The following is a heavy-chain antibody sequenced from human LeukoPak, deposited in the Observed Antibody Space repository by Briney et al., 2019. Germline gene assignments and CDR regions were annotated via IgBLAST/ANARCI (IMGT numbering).Heavy chain of an antibody. CDR1: GFTFDDYG. CDR3: ASDRRWLQFHDAFDI. Sequence: GGSLRLSCAASGFTFDDYGMSWVRQAPGKGLEWVSGINWNGGSTGYADSVKGRFTISRDNAKNSLYLQMNSLRAEDTALYYCASDRRWLQFHDAFDIWGQGTMVTVSS. CDR2: INWNGGST. J-gene: IGHJ3*02. D-gene: IGHD5-24*01. V-gene: IGHV3-20*04.